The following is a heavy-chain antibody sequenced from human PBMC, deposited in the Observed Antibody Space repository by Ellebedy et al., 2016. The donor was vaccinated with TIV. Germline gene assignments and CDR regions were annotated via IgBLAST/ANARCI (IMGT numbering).Heavy chain of an antibody. J-gene: IGHJ4*02. CDR1: GGSISSSSYY. D-gene: IGHD3-22*01. CDR2: IYYSGST. V-gene: IGHV4-39*01. Sequence: MPSETLSLTCTVPGGSISSSSYYWGWIRQPPGKGLEWIGSIYYSGSTYYNPSLKSRVTISVDTSKNQFSLKLSSVTAADTAVYYCARHRAYYYDSSGHPYYFDYWGQGTLVTVSS. CDR3: ARHRAYYYDSSGHPYYFDY.